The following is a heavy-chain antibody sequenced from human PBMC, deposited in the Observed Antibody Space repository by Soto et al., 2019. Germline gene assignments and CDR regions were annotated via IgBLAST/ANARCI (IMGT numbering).Heavy chain of an antibody. Sequence: GASVKVSCKASGGTFSSYAISWVRQAPGQGLERMGGIIPIFGTANYAQKFQGRVTITADESTSTAYMELSSLRSEDTAVYYCAGSIAAAAMNWFDPWGQGTLVTVSS. J-gene: IGHJ5*02. V-gene: IGHV1-69*13. CDR3: AGSIAAAAMNWFDP. CDR2: IIPIFGTA. CDR1: GGTFSSYA. D-gene: IGHD6-13*01.